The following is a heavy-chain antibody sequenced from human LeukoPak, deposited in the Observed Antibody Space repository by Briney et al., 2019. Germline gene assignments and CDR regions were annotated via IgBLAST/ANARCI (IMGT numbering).Heavy chain of an antibody. CDR3: ATPPQGLVAFDY. V-gene: IGHV3-23*01. CDR2: ISGSGGST. J-gene: IGHJ4*02. D-gene: IGHD6-19*01. Sequence: GSLRLSCAASGFNLSSYAMSWVRQAPGEGLEWVSAISGSGGSTYYADSVKGRFTISRDNSKDTLYLQMNSLRAEDTAVYYCATPPQGLVAFDYWGQGTLVTVSS. CDR1: GFNLSSYA.